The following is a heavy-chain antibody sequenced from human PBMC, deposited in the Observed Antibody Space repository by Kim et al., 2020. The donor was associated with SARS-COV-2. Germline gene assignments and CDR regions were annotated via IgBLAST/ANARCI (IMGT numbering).Heavy chain of an antibody. CDR1: GFTFDDYV. CDR2: INWNSNNV. V-gene: IGHV3-9*01. D-gene: IGHD5-18*01. Sequence: GGSLRLSCAASGFTFDDYVMHWVRQVPGKGLEWVSGINWNSNNVGYADSVKGRFTISRDNAKNSLYLQMNSLRVEDTALYYCAKETIRRYTYCMDVWGQGTTVTVSS. J-gene: IGHJ6*02. CDR3: AKETIRRYTYCMDV.